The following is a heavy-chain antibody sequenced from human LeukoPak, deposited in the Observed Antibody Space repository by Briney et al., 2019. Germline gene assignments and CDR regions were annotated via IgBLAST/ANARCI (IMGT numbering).Heavy chain of an antibody. D-gene: IGHD3-22*01. J-gene: IGHJ4*02. CDR1: GFTFSRYS. CDR2: ISSNSDYI. Sequence: PGGSLRLSCAASGFTFSRYSVNWVRQAPGKGLEWVSTISSNSDYIYYADSVEGRFTISRDNAKNSLYLQMNSLRAEDTAVYYCAKVYAQYDSSGYYSRYFDYWGQGTLVTVSS. V-gene: IGHV3-21*04. CDR3: AKVYAQYDSSGYYSRYFDY.